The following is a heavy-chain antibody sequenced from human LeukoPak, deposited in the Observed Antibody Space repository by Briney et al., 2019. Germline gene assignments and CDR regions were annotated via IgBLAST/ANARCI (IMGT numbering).Heavy chain of an antibody. V-gene: IGHV3-53*01. J-gene: IGHJ4*02. Sequence: GGSLRLSCAASGFAVSSNYMSWVRQAPGKGLEWVSVIYSGGSTYYADSVKGRFTISRDNSKSTLYLQMNSLRAEDTAVYYCAKVHRLVVTSGSHIDYWGQGTLVTVSS. CDR3: AKVHRLVVTSGSHIDY. D-gene: IGHD3-22*01. CDR1: GFAVSSNY. CDR2: IYSGGST.